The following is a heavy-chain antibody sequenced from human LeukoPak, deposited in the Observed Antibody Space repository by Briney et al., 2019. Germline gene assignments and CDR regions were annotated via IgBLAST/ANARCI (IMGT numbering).Heavy chain of an antibody. J-gene: IGHJ4*02. D-gene: IGHD4-23*01. Sequence: GSLRLSCAASGFTFSSYAMSWVRQAPGKGLEWVSAISGSGGSTYYADSVKGRFTISRDNSKNTLYLQMNSLRAEDTAVYYCARDSSDYGGKGVDYWGQGTLVTVSS. CDR3: ARDSSDYGGKGVDY. CDR1: GFTFSSYA. V-gene: IGHV3-23*01. CDR2: ISGSGGST.